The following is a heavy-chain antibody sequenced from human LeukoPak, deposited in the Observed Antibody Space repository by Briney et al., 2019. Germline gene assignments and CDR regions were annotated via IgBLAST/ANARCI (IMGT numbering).Heavy chain of an antibody. Sequence: GGSLRLSCAASGFTFSSYAMSWVRQAPGKGLEWVSIISSGSSAIFSADALKGRFTISRDDAKNLLYLDMNSLRAEDTAVYYCARGHTAVTRHFDFWGQGTLVTVSS. CDR3: ARGHTAVTRHFDF. D-gene: IGHD4-17*01. CDR2: ISSGSSAI. J-gene: IGHJ4*02. V-gene: IGHV3-21*01. CDR1: GFTFSSYA.